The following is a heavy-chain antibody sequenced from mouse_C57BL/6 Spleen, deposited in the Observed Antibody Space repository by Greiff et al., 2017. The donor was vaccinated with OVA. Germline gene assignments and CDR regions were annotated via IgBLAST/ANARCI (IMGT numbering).Heavy chain of an antibody. CDR3: ARHEAYYSNYDAMDY. Sequence: EVQGVESGGDLVKPGGSLKLSCAASGFTFSSYGMSWVRQTPDKRLEWVATISSGGSYTYYPDSVKGRFTISRDNAKNTLYLQMSSLKSEDTAMYYCARHEAYYSNYDAMDYWGQGTSVTVSS. V-gene: IGHV5-6*01. CDR1: GFTFSSYG. CDR2: ISSGGSYT. J-gene: IGHJ4*01. D-gene: IGHD2-5*01.